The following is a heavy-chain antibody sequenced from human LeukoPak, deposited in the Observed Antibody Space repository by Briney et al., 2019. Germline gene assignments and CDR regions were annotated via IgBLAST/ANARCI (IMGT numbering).Heavy chain of an antibody. CDR2: IIPILGIA. V-gene: IGHV1-69*04. CDR1: GGTFSSYA. CDR3: ARDRGYGDYVSYYYGMDV. Sequence: SVKVSCKASGGTFSSYAISWVRQAPGQGLEWMGRIIPILGIANYAQKFQGRVTITADKSTSTAYMELSSLRSEDTAVYYCARDRGYGDYVSYYYGMDVWGQGTTVTVSS. J-gene: IGHJ6*02. D-gene: IGHD4-17*01.